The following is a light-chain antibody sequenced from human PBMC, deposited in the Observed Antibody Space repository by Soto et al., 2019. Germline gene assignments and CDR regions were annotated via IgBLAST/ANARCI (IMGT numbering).Light chain of an antibody. V-gene: IGLV2-8*01. CDR1: GSDVGGYNY. CDR3: SSYAGSNFWV. J-gene: IGLJ3*02. Sequence: QSVLTQPPSASGSPGQSVTISCTGTGSDVGGYNYVSWYQQHPGKAPKLIIYEVSQRPSGFPDRFSGSKSGNTASLTVSGLQAEDEADYYCSSYAGSNFWVFGGGTKLTVL. CDR2: EVS.